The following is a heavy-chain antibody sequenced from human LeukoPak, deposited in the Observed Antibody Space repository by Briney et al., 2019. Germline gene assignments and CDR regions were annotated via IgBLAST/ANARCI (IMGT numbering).Heavy chain of an antibody. CDR2: ISVYNGNT. CDR1: GYTFFSYG. CDR3: ARIGCTSTTCYGNSVDP. J-gene: IGHJ5*02. Sequence: ASVKVSCKASGYTFFSYGISWVRQAPGRGLEWMGWISVYNGNTHYAQKLQGRVTMTTDTSTSTAYMELRSLTSDDTAVYYCARIGCTSTTCYGNSVDPWGQGTLVTVSS. D-gene: IGHD2-2*01. V-gene: IGHV1-18*01.